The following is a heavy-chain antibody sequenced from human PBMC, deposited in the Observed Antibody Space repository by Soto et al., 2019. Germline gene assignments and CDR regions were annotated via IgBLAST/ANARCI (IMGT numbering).Heavy chain of an antibody. CDR3: AKDATSVNGVWDPFDM. V-gene: IGHV3-23*01. D-gene: IGHD2-8*01. CDR2: VGGSDDDK. CDR1: GFTFSDYA. J-gene: IGHJ3*02. Sequence: PGGGVVQPGGSLRLSCAASGFTFSDYAMSWVRQTPGKGLQWVSGVGGSDDDKHYADSVRGRFIVSRDNSKNTLYLQMNSLRADDTAIYYCAKDATSVNGVWDPFDMWGQGTEVTVSS.